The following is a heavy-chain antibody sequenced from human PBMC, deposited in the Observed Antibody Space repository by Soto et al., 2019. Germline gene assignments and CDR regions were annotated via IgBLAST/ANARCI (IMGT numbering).Heavy chain of an antibody. D-gene: IGHD3-3*01. CDR1: GGSISSGGYY. J-gene: IGHJ4*02. CDR3: ARGFDEGSEDYDFWSGYSYFDY. CDR2: IYYSGST. Sequence: PSETLSLTCTVSGGSISSGGYYWSWIRQHPGKGLEWIGYIYYSGSTYYNPPLKSRVTISVDTSKNQFSLKLSSVTAADTAVYYCARGFDEGSEDYDFWSGYSYFDYWGQGTLVTVSS. V-gene: IGHV4-31*03.